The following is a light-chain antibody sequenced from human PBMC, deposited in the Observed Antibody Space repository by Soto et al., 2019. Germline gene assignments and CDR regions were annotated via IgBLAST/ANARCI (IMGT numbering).Light chain of an antibody. CDR1: QSVSGY. CDR2: DAS. V-gene: IGKV3-11*01. CDR3: QQRSNWPST. J-gene: IGKJ4*01. Sequence: EIVLTQSPATLSLSPGNRATLSCRASQSVSGYLAWYQQKPGQAPRLLIYDASNRATGIPARFSGSGSGTDFTPAITSLESEDFAVYYCQQRSNWPSTFGGGTKVEI.